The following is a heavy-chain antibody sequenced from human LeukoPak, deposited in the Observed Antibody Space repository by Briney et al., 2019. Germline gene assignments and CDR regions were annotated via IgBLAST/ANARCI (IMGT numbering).Heavy chain of an antibody. CDR3: AKGAEDYVWGSIGF. V-gene: IGHV3-23*01. D-gene: IGHD3-16*01. CDR2: ISGSGSST. J-gene: IGHJ4*02. CDR1: GFTFSSYS. Sequence: GGSLRLSCATSGFTFSSYSMNWVRQAPGKGLEWVSVISGSGSSTYYADSVKGRFAISRDNSKNMLYVQMNSLRAEDSAVYYCAKGAEDYVWGSIGFWGQGILVTVSS.